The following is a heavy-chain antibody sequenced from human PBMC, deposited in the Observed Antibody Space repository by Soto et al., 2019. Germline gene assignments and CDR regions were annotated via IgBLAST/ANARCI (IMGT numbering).Heavy chain of an antibody. D-gene: IGHD2-2*01. CDR3: ALVVPELALHGGFDY. V-gene: IGHV1-69*13. CDR2: IIPIFGTA. J-gene: IGHJ4*02. CDR1: GYTFTSYG. Sequence: QVQLVQSGAEVKKPGASVKVSCKASGYTFTSYGISWVRQAPGQGLEWMGGIIPIFGTANYAQKFQGRVTITADESTSTAYMELSSLRSEDTAVYYCALVVPELALHGGFDYWGQGTLVTVSS.